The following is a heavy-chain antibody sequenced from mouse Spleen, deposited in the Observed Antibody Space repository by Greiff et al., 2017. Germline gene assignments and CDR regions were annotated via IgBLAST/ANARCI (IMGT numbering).Heavy chain of an antibody. J-gene: IGHJ3*01. Sequence: QVQLQQSGAELARPGASVKLSCKASGYTFTSYWMQWVKQRPGQGLEWIGAIYPGDGDTRYTQKFKGKATLTADKSSSTAYMQLSSLASEDSAVYYCARSGYEPYWGQGTLVTVSA. CDR2: IYPGDGDT. D-gene: IGHD2-10*02. CDR1: GYTFTSYW. CDR3: ARSGYEPY. V-gene: IGHV1-87*01.